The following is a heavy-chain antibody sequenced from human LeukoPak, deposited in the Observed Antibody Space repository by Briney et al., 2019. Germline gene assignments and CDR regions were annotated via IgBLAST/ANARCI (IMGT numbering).Heavy chain of an antibody. CDR3: AKARYPNGAFDI. D-gene: IGHD2-2*02. CDR1: GFTFDDYA. J-gene: IGHJ3*02. Sequence: GGSLRLSCAASGFTFDDYAMHWVRHAPGKGLEWVSGISWNSGSIGYADSVKGRFTISRDNAKNSLYLQMNSLRAEDMALYYCAKARYPNGAFDIWGQGTMVTVSS. V-gene: IGHV3-9*03. CDR2: ISWNSGSI.